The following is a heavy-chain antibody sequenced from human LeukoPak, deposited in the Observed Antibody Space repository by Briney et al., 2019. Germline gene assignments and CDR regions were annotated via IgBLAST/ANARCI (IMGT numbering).Heavy chain of an antibody. V-gene: IGHV3-7*01. CDR3: AREYHYNSGGHGCSAH. J-gene: IGHJ4*02. D-gene: IGHD3-22*01. Sequence: GGSLRLSCVASGFAFNTYWMTWVRQAPGKGLEWVANIKEDGSEIYYVDSVKGRFTISRDNAKNSLYLQMNSLRVEDTAVYYCAREYHYNSGGHGCSAHWGQGTLVTVSS. CDR1: GFAFNTYW. CDR2: IKEDGSEI.